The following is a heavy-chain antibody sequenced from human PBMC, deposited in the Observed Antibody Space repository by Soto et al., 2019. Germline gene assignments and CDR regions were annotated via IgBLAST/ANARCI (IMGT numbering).Heavy chain of an antibody. J-gene: IGHJ4*02. V-gene: IGHV3-21*01. CDR1: GFAFSSYS. Sequence: SCAASGFAFSSYSMNWVRQAPGKGLEWVSAISSSSSYIYYADSVKGRFTISRDNAKDSLYLQMNSLRAEDTAVYYCAREQPFMVRGVLGSFDYWGQGTLVTVSS. CDR3: AREQPFMVRGVLGSFDY. D-gene: IGHD3-10*01. CDR2: ISSSSSYI.